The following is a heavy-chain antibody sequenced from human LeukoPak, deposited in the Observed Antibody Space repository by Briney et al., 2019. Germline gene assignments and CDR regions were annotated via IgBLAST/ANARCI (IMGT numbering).Heavy chain of an antibody. J-gene: IGHJ5*02. CDR2: INPSGGST. D-gene: IGHD2-2*01. Sequence: ASVKVSCKASGYTFTSYYMHWVRQAPGQGLEWMGIINPSGGSTSYAQKFQGRVTMTRETSTSTVYMELSSLRSEDTAVYYCAREYIVVVPAAIRWFDPWGQGTLVTVSS. CDR3: AREYIVVVPAAIRWFDP. V-gene: IGHV1-46*01. CDR1: GYTFTSYY.